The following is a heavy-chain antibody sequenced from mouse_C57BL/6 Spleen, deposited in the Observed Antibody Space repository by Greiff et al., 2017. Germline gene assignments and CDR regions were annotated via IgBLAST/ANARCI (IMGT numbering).Heavy chain of an antibody. CDR3: ARSDYSIAWFAY. V-gene: IGHV1-76*01. J-gene: IGHJ3*01. D-gene: IGHD2-5*01. CDR1: GYTFTDYY. Sequence: VQLQQSGAELVRPGASVKLSCKASGYTFTDYYINWVKQRPGQGLEWIARIYPGSGNTYYNEKFKGKATLTAEKSSSTAYMQLSSLTSEDSAVYFCARSDYSIAWFAYWGQGTLVTVSA. CDR2: IYPGSGNT.